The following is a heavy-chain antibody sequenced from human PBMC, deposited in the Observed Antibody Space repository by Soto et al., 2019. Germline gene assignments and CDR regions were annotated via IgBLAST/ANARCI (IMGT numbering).Heavy chain of an antibody. CDR2: LSDSGGSI. CDR3: AKVSSSWYAGFFDP. Sequence: GGSLRLSCTASGFTFSRHAMTWVRQAPGKGLEWVSGLSDSGGSIYHADSVKGRFTISRDNSMNTLYLQMNTLRAEDTAIYYCAKVSSSWYAGFFDPWGQGTLVTVSS. J-gene: IGHJ5*02. D-gene: IGHD6-13*01. CDR1: GFTFSRHA. V-gene: IGHV3-23*01.